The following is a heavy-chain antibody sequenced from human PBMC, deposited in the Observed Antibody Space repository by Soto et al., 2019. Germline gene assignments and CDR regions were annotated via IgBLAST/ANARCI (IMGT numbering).Heavy chain of an antibody. CDR2: IYYSGST. CDR3: ARGLYDSSGYYYVGTKYYFDY. J-gene: IGHJ4*02. CDR1: GGSISSYY. V-gene: IGHV4-59*01. D-gene: IGHD3-22*01. Sequence: ETLSLTCTVSGGSISSYYWSWIRQPPGKGLEWIGYIYYSGSTNYNPSLKSRVTISVDTSKNQFSLKLSSVTAADTAVYYCARGLYDSSGYYYVGTKYYFDYWGQGTLVTVSS.